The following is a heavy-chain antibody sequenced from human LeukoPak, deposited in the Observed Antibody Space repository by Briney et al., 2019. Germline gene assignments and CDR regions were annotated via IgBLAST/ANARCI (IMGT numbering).Heavy chain of an antibody. CDR1: GFTFSTYE. CDR3: ARCPYSGRSFDI. CDR2: ITSSGSPI. V-gene: IGHV3-48*03. D-gene: IGHD1-26*01. J-gene: IGHJ3*02. Sequence: GGSLRLSCAASGFTFSTYEMNWVRQAPGEGLEWISFITSSGSPIYYADSVKGRLTISRDNARNSLYLQMNSLTPEDTAIYYCARCPYSGRSFDIWGQGTMVTVSS.